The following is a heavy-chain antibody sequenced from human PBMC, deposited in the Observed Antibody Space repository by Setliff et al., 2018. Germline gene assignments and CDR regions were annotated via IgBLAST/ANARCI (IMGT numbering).Heavy chain of an antibody. J-gene: IGHJ3*02. V-gene: IGHV3-11*03. Sequence: GGSLRLSCEGSGFIFSNYFMSWFRQAPGKGLEWLSYVTTTGGFTKEADSVRGRFSVSRDNSKKLVYLQINDLRAEDTALYFCAKGGDWDDQHYAFDIWGQGTMVTVSS. CDR3: AKGGDWDDQHYAFDI. CDR1: GFIFSNYF. CDR2: VTTTGGFT. D-gene: IGHD1-1*01.